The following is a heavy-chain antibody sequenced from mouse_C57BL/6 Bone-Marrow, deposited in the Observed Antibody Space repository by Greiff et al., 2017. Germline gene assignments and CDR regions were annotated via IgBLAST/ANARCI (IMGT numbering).Heavy chain of an antibody. V-gene: IGHV1-82*01. Sequence: QVQLQQSGPELVQPGASVKISCKASGYAFSSSWMNWVKQRPGKGLEWIGRIYPGDGDTNYNGKFKGKATLTADKSSSTAYMQLSSLTSEYSAVYFCARSSSGYYYAMDYWGQGTLVTVSS. CDR1: GYAFSSSW. J-gene: IGHJ4*01. CDR3: ARSSSGYYYAMDY. D-gene: IGHD3-2*02. CDR2: IYPGDGDT.